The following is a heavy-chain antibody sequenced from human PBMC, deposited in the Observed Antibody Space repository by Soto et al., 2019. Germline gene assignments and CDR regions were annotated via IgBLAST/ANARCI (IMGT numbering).Heavy chain of an antibody. Sequence: QVQLVQSGAEVKKPGSSVKVSCKTSGGTLDTYTFSWVRQAPGQGLEWVGRFIPILGLTNYAQKFQGRLTFTADKSTSTAYMELSGLTSDDTAVYYCAGVRRDYFDSWGQGTLVTVSS. D-gene: IGHD3-10*01. CDR3: AGVRRDYFDS. J-gene: IGHJ4*02. CDR1: GGTLDTYT. CDR2: FIPILGLT. V-gene: IGHV1-69*02.